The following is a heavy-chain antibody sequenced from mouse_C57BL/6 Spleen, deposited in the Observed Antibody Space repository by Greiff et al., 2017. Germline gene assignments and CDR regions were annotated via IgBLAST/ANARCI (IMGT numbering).Heavy chain of an antibody. J-gene: IGHJ1*03. V-gene: IGHV1-52*01. CDR2: IDPSDSDT. CDR3: ARSQCHGGYWYDEV. D-gene: IGHD6-1*01. CDR1: GYTFTSYW. Sequence: QVQLQQSGAELVRPGSSVKLSCKASGYTFTSYWMHWVKQRPIQGLEWIGNIDPSDSDTHYNQKFKDKATLTVDKSSSTAYMQLSSLTSEDSAVYYWARSQCHGGYWYDEVWGTGTTVTVST.